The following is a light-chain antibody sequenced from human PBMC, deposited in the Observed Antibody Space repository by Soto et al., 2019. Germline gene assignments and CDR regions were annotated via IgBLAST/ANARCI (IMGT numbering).Light chain of an antibody. CDR3: LNSWV. J-gene: IGLJ3*02. V-gene: IGLV1-40*01. CDR2: GNT. CDR1: SSNIGAGYD. Sequence: QSVLTQPPSMSGAPGQRVTISCTGSSSNIGAGYDVHWYQHLPGTAPKLLIYGNTNRPSGVPDRFSGSKSGTSASLAITGLQAEDEADYSSLNSWVFGGGTKLTVL.